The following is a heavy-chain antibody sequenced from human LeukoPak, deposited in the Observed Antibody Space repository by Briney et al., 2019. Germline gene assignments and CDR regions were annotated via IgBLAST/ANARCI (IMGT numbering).Heavy chain of an antibody. CDR3: ARGGGSFDY. J-gene: IGHJ4*02. CDR1: GFTFSSYA. Sequence: GGSLRLSCAASGFTFSSYAMSWVRQAPGKGLEWVSTIGGSGGSTFYADSVKGRFTISRDNAKNSLYLQMNSLRAEDTAVYYCARGGGSFDYWGQGTLVTVSS. V-gene: IGHV3-23*01. D-gene: IGHD2-15*01. CDR2: IGGSGGST.